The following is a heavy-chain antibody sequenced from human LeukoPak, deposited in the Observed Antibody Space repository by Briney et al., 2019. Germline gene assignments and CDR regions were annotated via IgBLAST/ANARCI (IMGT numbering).Heavy chain of an antibody. CDR3: ASTPEYDFWSGYYPIDY. J-gene: IGHJ4*02. CDR1: GFTFSSYS. Sequence: GGSLRLSCAASGFTFSSYSMNWVRQAPGKGLEWVSSISSSSSYIYYADSVKGRFTISRDNAKNSLYLQMNSLRAEDTAVYYCASTPEYDFWSGYYPIDYWGQGTLVIVSS. D-gene: IGHD3-3*01. V-gene: IGHV3-21*01. CDR2: ISSSSSYI.